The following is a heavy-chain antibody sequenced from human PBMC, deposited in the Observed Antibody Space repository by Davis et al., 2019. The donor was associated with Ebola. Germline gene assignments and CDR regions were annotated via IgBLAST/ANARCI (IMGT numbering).Heavy chain of an antibody. CDR1: GFTFSTYA. Sequence: GESLKISCAGSGFTFSTYAMTWVRQAPGKGLVWVSRTNSDGSITSYADSVKGRFTISRDNAKNTLYLQMNSLRDEDTAVYYCARGTHYAHDYWGQGTLVTVSS. V-gene: IGHV3-74*01. CDR2: TNSDGSIT. CDR3: ARGTHYAHDY. J-gene: IGHJ4*02. D-gene: IGHD2-2*01.